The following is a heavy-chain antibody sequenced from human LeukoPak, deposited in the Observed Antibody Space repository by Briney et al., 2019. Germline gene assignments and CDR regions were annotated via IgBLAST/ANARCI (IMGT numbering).Heavy chain of an antibody. CDR2: FDPEDGET. V-gene: IGHV1-24*01. CDR3: ATPGIAAAGINFDY. CDR1: GFTVSSNY. Sequence: GGSLRLSCAASGFTVSSNYMSWVRQAPGKGLEWMGGFDPEDGETIYAQKFQGRVTMTEDTSTDTAYMELSSLRSEDTAVYYCATPGIAAAGINFDYWGQGTLVTVSS. J-gene: IGHJ4*02. D-gene: IGHD6-13*01.